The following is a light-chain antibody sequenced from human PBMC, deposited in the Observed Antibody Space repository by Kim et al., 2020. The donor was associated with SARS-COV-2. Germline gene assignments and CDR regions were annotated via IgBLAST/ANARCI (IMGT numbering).Light chain of an antibody. Sequence: ASVKLTCTLSSGHSSSAIAWQQQQPEKGPRYLMKLNSDGSHSKGDGIPDRFSGSSSGAERYLTISSLQSEDEADYYCQTWGTGIRVFSGGTQLTVL. J-gene: IGLJ3*02. CDR1: SGHSSSA. CDR2: LNSDGSH. CDR3: QTWGTGIRV. V-gene: IGLV4-69*01.